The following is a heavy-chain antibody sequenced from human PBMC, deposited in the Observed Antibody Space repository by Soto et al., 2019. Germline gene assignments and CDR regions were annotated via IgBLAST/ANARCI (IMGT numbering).Heavy chain of an antibody. V-gene: IGHV3-7*04. CDR1: GFTFSSYE. J-gene: IGHJ6*02. D-gene: IGHD3-3*01. CDR3: ARGSSITIFGVARPRGRYGMDV. Sequence: PGGSLRLSCAASGFTFSSYEMSWVRQAPGKGLEWVANIKQDGSEKYYVDSVKGRFTISRDNAKNSLYLQMNSLRAEDTAVYYCARGSSITIFGVARPRGRYGMDVWGQGTTVTVSS. CDR2: IKQDGSEK.